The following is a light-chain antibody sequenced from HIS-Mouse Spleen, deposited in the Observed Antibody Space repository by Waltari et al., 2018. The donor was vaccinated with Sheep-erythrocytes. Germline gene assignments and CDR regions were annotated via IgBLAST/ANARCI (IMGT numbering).Light chain of an antibody. J-gene: IGLJ3*02. CDR3: YSTDSSGNHRV. V-gene: IGLV3-10*01. Sequence: SYELTQPPSVSVSPGQTARLTCSGDALPKKYAYWYQQKSGQAPVLVIYEDSKRPPGIPERFYGSSSGTMATLTISGAQVEDEADYYCYSTDSSGNHRVFGGGTKLTVL. CDR1: ALPKKY. CDR2: EDS.